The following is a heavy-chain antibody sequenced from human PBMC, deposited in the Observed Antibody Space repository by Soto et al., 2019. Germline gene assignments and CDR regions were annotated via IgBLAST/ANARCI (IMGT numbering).Heavy chain of an antibody. J-gene: IGHJ4*02. CDR1: GFSLSTCGVG. V-gene: IGHV2-5*02. D-gene: IGHD2-15*01. Sequence: QITLKESGPTLVKPTQTLTLTCTFSGFSLSTCGVGVGWIRQAPGKALEWLALIYWDDDKRYSPSLKSRLTITKDTSKIQVVLTMTNMDPVDTATYYCAHRPSYFSASSCYSGFDYCGQGTLVTVSS. CDR3: AHRPSYFSASSCYSGFDY. CDR2: IYWDDDK.